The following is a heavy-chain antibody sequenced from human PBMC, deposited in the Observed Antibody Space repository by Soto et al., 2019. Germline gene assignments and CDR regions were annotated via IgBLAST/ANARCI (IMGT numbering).Heavy chain of an antibody. CDR3: ARLVGYYQALDS. J-gene: IGHJ4*02. CDR2: IYYAGTT. D-gene: IGHD3-22*01. V-gene: IGHV4-59*08. Sequence: QVQLQESGPGLVKPSETLLLTCTVSGGSINNYYWSWIRQPPGKGLEFIGYIYYAGTTTYNPSLKSRVTISVDTSKNQFSLKLSSVTAADTAVYYCARLVGYYQALDSWVQGTLLTVSS. CDR1: GGSINNYY.